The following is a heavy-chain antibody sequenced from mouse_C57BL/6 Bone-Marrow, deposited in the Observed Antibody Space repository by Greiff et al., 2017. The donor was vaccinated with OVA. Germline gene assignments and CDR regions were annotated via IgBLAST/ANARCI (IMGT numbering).Heavy chain of an antibody. Sequence: EVQRVESGGGLVKPGGSLKLSCAASGFTFSDYGMHWVRQAPEKGLEWVAYISSGSSTIYYADTVKGRFTISRDNAKNTLFLQMTSLRSEDTAMYYCARSDGYYFWFAYWGQGTLVTVSA. J-gene: IGHJ3*01. D-gene: IGHD2-3*01. CDR2: ISSGSSTI. CDR1: GFTFSDYG. V-gene: IGHV5-17*01. CDR3: ARSDGYYFWFAY.